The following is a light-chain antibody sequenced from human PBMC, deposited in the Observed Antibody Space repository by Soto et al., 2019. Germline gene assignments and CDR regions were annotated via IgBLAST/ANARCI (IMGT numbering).Light chain of an antibody. CDR3: QQRSDWPLT. CDR1: QYVSNY. CDR2: DAS. V-gene: IGKV3-11*01. Sequence: EIVLTQSPATLSLSPGDTATLSCRASQYVSNYLAWYQQKPGQAPRLLLYDASNRATGIPNTFSGRGSGTDVTLTSSSLEPEDSAVYYCQQRSDWPLTFGGGTKVVIK. J-gene: IGKJ4*01.